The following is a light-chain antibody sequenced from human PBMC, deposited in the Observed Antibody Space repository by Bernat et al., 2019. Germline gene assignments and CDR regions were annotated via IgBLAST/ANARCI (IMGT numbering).Light chain of an antibody. CDR1: QSLVHSDGNTY. V-gene: IGKV2-30*02. Sequence: DVVMTQSPLSLPVTLGQPASISCRSDQSLVHSDGNTYLIWFQQRPGQSPRRLIYKVSKRDSGVPGRFSGSGSGTDFTLKISRVEAEDVGVYYCMQGSNWPPTFGQGTRLEIK. J-gene: IGKJ5*01. CDR3: MQGSNWPPT. CDR2: KVS.